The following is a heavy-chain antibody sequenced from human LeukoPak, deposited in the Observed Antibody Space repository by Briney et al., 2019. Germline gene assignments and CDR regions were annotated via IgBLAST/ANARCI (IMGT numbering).Heavy chain of an antibody. CDR3: ARDLTYYDSSGYYYGIYYYYGMDV. V-gene: IGHV3-15*07. D-gene: IGHD3-22*01. Sequence: GGSLRLSCAASGFSFTDAWMNWVRQAPGKGLQWVGRIKKKGDGGEIDYAAPVKGRFFISRDESTNTLYVQMNGLKSEDTAVYYCARDLTYYDSSGYYYGIYYYYGMDVWGQGTTVTVSS. J-gene: IGHJ6*02. CDR1: GFSFTDAW. CDR2: IKKKGDGGEI.